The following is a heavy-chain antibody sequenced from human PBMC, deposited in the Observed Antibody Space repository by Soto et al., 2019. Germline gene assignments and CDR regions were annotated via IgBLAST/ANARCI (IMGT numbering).Heavy chain of an antibody. J-gene: IGHJ4*02. D-gene: IGHD3-22*01. CDR1: GFTFDDYA. CDR2: ISWNSGSI. V-gene: IGHV3-9*01. Sequence: PGGSLRLSCAASGFTFDDYAMHLVRQAPGKGLEWVSGISWNSGSIGYADSVKGRFTISRDNAKNSLYLQMNSLRAEDTALYYCAKDIGYYYDSSGYYAGWGQGTLVTVSS. CDR3: AKDIGYYYDSSGYYAG.